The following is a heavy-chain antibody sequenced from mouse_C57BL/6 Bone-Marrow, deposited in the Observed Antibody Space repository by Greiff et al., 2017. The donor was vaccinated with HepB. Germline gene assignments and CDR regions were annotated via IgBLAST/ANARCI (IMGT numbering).Heavy chain of an antibody. CDR1: GFTFSNYW. Sequence: EVKLMESGGGLVQPGGSMKLSCVASGFTFSNYWMNWVRQSPEKGLEWVAQIRLKSDNYATHYAESVKGGFTISRDDSKSSVYLQMNNLRAEDTGIYYCTGGYYYGLMDYWGQGTSVTVSS. CDR2: IRLKSDNYAT. V-gene: IGHV6-3*01. CDR3: TGGYYYGLMDY. D-gene: IGHD1-1*01. J-gene: IGHJ4*01.